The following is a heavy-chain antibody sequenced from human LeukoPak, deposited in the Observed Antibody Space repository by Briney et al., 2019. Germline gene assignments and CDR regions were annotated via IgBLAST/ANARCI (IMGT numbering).Heavy chain of an antibody. CDR2: IYPGDSDT. J-gene: IGHJ4*02. CDR1: GYSFTSYW. Sequence: GESLKISCKGSGYSFTSYWIGWVRQMPGKGLEWMGIIYPGDSDTRYSPSFQGQVTISADKSISTAYLQWSSLKASDTAMYYCARPPVYCSGGSCSSDYWGQGTLVTVSS. D-gene: IGHD2-15*01. CDR3: ARPPVYCSGGSCSSDY. V-gene: IGHV5-51*01.